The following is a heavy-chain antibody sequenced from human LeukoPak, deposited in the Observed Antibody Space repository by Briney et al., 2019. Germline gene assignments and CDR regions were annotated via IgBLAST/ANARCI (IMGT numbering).Heavy chain of an antibody. Sequence: PGGSLRLSCAASGFTFDDYAMHWVRQAPGKGLEWVSGISWNSGSIGYADSVKGRFTISRDNAKNSLYLQMNSLRAEDTALYYCARGRFGDPLNYWGQGTLVTVSS. J-gene: IGHJ4*02. CDR3: ARGRFGDPLNY. V-gene: IGHV3-9*01. CDR2: ISWNSGSI. D-gene: IGHD3-10*01. CDR1: GFTFDDYA.